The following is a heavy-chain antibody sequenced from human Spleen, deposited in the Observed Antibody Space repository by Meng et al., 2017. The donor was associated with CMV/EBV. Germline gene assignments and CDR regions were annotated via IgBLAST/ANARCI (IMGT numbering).Heavy chain of an antibody. J-gene: IGHJ4*02. D-gene: IGHD3-3*01. CDR3: PRTRSYSDFCFDS. CDR1: EFTFSAFT. V-gene: IGHV3-21*01. Sequence: GGSLRLSCAVSEFTFSAFTMNWVRQAPGKGLEWVSSISSSSRYIYYADSVKGRFTISRDNAKKSLYLQMTSLRLEDTAVYYCPRTRSYSDFCFDSWGQGILVTVSS. CDR2: ISSSSRYI.